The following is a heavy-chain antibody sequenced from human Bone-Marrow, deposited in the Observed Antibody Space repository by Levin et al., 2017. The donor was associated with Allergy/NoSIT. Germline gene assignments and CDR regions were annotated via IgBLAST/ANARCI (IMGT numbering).Heavy chain of an antibody. CDR1: GYTFSAYG. CDR2: MNTHSENP. D-gene: IGHD3-16*01. V-gene: IGHV7-4-1*02. Sequence: GESLKISCKATGYTFSAYGLNWVRQAPGQGLEWMGWMNTHSENPTYAQGFTGRFVFSLDTSVSTAYLQISKLKAEDTAVYYCARVRRRYDYNWGSLPDAFDVWGQGTTVTVSS. CDR3: ARVRRRYDYNWGSLPDAFDV. J-gene: IGHJ3*01.